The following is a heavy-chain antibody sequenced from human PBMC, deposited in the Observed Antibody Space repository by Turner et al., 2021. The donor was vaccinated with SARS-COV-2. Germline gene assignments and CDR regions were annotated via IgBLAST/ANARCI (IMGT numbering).Heavy chain of an antibody. CDR1: GDSISSYY. V-gene: IGHV4-59*01. Sequence: QVQLQESGPGLVKHSETLSLTCTVSGDSISSYYWSWIRQPPGKGLEWIGYIYYRGSTNYNPSLKSRVTISVDTSKNQFSLKLTSVTAADTAVYFCARELPNNWFDPWGQGTLVTVSS. J-gene: IGHJ5*02. CDR2: IYYRGST. CDR3: ARELPNNWFDP.